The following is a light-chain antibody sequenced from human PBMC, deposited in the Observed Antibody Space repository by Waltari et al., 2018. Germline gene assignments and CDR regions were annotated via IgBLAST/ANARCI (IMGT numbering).Light chain of an antibody. Sequence: DCEMTQSPDSLAVSLGERATINFKSSQSVLLTSNNKNYLAWYQQKPGQPPKLLIYWASTRESGVPDRFSGSGSGTDFSLTISSLQAEDVAVYYCQQFYHSPPTFGGGTKVEIK. CDR3: QQFYHSPPT. J-gene: IGKJ4*01. CDR1: QSVLLTSNNKNY. CDR2: WAS. V-gene: IGKV4-1*01.